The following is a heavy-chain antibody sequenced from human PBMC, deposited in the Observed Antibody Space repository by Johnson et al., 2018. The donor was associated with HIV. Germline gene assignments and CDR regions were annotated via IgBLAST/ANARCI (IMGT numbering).Heavy chain of an antibody. CDR3: AREVGSWYSSSSGAFDI. V-gene: IGHV3-13*01. CDR2: IGTAGDT. J-gene: IGHJ3*02. D-gene: IGHD6-6*01. CDR1: GFTFSSYG. Sequence: VESGGGLVQPGGSLRLSCAASGFTFSSYGMHWVRQATGKGLEWVSAIGTAGDTYYPGSVKGRFTISRENAKNSLYLQMNSLRAGDTAVYYCAREVGSWYSSSSGAFDIWGQGTMVTVSS.